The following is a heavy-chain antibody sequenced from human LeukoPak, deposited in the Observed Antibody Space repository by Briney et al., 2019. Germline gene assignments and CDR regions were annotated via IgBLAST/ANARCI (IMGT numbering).Heavy chain of an antibody. CDR2: IKTDGSHT. CDR1: GFTFSSYW. D-gene: IGHD4/OR15-4a*01. V-gene: IGHV3-7*01. Sequence: PGGSLRLSCAASGFTFSSYWMTWVRQAPGKGLEWVANIKTDGSHTYYVDFVKGRFTISRDNAKNLLFLQLGSLIADDTGVYYCAKASMGGRDYHLDSWGQGTLVTVSS. J-gene: IGHJ4*02. CDR3: AKASMGGRDYHLDS.